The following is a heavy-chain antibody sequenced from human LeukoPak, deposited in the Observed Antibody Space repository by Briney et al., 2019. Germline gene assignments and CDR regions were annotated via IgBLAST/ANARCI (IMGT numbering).Heavy chain of an antibody. D-gene: IGHD2-2*01. CDR2: MSYDGSNE. CDR3: ASRYSSCTNCLYWPLDY. Sequence: GGSLRLSCAASGLTLSSHAMHWVRQAPGKGLEWVATMSYDGSNEQYADSVKGRFTISRDNSKNTLYLQMNSLRAEDTALYYCASRYSSCTNCLYWPLDYWGQGTLVTVYS. J-gene: IGHJ4*02. V-gene: IGHV3-30-3*01. CDR1: GLTLSSHA.